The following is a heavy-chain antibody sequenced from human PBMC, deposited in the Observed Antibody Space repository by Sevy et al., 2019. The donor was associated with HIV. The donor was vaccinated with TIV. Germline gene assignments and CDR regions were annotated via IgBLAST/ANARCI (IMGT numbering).Heavy chain of an antibody. CDR3: ERKVGYYYYYGMDV. CDR1: GFTFRSYE. V-gene: IGHV3-48*03. Sequence: GGSLRLSCEGSGFTFRSYEMNWVRQAPGKGLEWISYIYASGSPIYYSDSVRGRFTISRDDAKNSLYLQMDDLRVDDTATYYCERKVGYYYYYGMDVWGQGTTVTVSS. J-gene: IGHJ6*02. CDR2: IYASGSPI.